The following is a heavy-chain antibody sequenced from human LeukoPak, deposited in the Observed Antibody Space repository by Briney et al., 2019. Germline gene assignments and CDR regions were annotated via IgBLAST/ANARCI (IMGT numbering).Heavy chain of an antibody. CDR2: IDYIEGT. D-gene: IGHD6-19*01. J-gene: IGHJ4*02. CDR3: ARGGSSGWTFDY. V-gene: IGHV4-59*11. Sequence: PSETLSLTCSVSGGSISSRYWSWIRQPPGKGLEWIGYIDYIEGTKYNPSLKSRVTISVDTSKNQFSLKLSSVTAADTAVYYCARGGSSGWTFDYWGQGTLVTVSS. CDR1: GGSISSRY.